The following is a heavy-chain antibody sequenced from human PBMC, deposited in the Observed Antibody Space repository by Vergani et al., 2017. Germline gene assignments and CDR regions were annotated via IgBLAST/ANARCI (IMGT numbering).Heavy chain of an antibody. CDR1: GYSFTTYA. D-gene: IGHD3-10*01. V-gene: IGHV7-4-1*02. CDR3: ARDLLWVGEFHFDY. Sequence: QVQLEQSGSQLKKPGASVKVSCKASGYSFTTYAMNWVRQAPGQGLEWMGWINTNTGISKYAQGFTGRFVFSLDTSVNTTYLQISSLKTEDTAIYYCARDLLWVGEFHFDYWGQGTLVTVSS. J-gene: IGHJ4*02. CDR2: INTNTGIS.